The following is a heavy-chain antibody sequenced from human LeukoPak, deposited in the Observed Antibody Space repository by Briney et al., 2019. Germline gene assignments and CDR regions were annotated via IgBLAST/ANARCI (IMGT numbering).Heavy chain of an antibody. V-gene: IGHV3-23*01. Sequence: PGGSLRLSCAASGFTFSSYAMSWVRQAPGKGLEWVSAFSGSGGSTYYADSVKGRFTISRDNSKNTLYLQMNSLRAEDTAVYYCAKDEDYYDSSGYYPAVDYWGQGTLVTGSS. CDR1: GFTFSSYA. CDR3: AKDEDYYDSSGYYPAVDY. J-gene: IGHJ4*02. CDR2: FSGSGGST. D-gene: IGHD3-22*01.